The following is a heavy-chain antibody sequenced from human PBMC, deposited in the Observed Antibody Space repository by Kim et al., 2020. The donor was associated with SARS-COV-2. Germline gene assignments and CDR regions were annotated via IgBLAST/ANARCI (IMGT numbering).Heavy chain of an antibody. Sequence: SETLSLTCTVSGGSISSSSYYWGWIRQPPGKGLEWIGSIYYSGSTYYNPSLKSRVTISVDTSKNQFSLKLSSVTAADTAVYYCARENGYSYGYVGYWGQGTLVTVSS. V-gene: IGHV4-39*07. J-gene: IGHJ4*02. D-gene: IGHD5-18*01. CDR2: IYYSGST. CDR3: ARENGYSYGYVGY. CDR1: GGSISSSSYY.